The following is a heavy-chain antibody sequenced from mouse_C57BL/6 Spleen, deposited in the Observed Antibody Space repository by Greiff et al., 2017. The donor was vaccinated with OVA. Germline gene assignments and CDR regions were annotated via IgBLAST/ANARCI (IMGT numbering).Heavy chain of an antibody. CDR3: ARSFTTGAFAY. V-gene: IGHV1-64*01. Sequence: QVQLQQPGAELVKPGASVKLSCKASGYTFTSYWMHWVKQRPGQGLEWIGMIHPNSGSTNYNEKFKSKATLTVDKSSSTAYMQLSSLTSEDSAVYYCARSFTTGAFAYWGQGTLVTVSA. D-gene: IGHD2-12*01. CDR2: IHPNSGST. CDR1: GYTFTSYW. J-gene: IGHJ3*01.